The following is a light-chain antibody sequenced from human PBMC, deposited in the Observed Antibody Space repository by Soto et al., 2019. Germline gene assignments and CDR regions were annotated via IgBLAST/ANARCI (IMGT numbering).Light chain of an antibody. CDR1: ESISNY. Sequence: IHMTQSPASLSASVGDRVTITVRATESISNYLNWYQKKTGNVPNLLTYIASNSHGGVPSRFSGSGSRTDFTLNISTLQPEAFEPSYCQQSYSNPYPFGQGTKVDIK. CDR2: IAS. J-gene: IGKJ2*01. V-gene: IGKV1-39*01. CDR3: QQSYSNPYP.